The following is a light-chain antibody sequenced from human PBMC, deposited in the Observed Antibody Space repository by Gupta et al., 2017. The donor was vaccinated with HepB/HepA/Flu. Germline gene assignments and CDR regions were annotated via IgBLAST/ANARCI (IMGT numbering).Light chain of an antibody. V-gene: IGLV2-14*03. J-gene: IGLJ3*02. CDR1: SSDVGGYNS. CDR2: DVT. Sequence: QSALTQPASASRSPGQSITISCTGTSSDVGGYNSVSWYQQYPGKAPKLLIYDVTARPSGISTRFSASKSGNTASLTISGLQTEDEADYFCSSFTRSTSTLVLFGGGTKVTVL. CDR3: SSFTRSTSTLVL.